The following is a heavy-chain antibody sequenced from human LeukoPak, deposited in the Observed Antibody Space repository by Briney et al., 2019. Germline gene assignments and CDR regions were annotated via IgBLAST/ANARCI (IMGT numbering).Heavy chain of an antibody. J-gene: IGHJ4*02. Sequence: PSETLSLTCTVSGVSIGSYYWSWIRQSPGKGLEWIGCVYNSGTTVYNPSLTGRVPISVDMSKNQYSLTLRSVTAADAAVYYCARDAYWGQGILVTVPS. CDR2: VYNSGTT. CDR1: GVSIGSYY. V-gene: IGHV4-59*01. CDR3: ARDAY.